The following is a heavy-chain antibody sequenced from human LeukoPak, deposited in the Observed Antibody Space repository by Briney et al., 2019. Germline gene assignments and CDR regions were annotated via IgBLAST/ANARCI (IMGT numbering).Heavy chain of an antibody. Sequence: SETLSLTCTVSGGSIRSYYWSWIRQPAGKGLEWVGRIYTSGNTNYNPSLKSRVTISVDTSKNQFSLKLSSVTAADTAVYYCATTTTERDAFDIWGQGTMVTVSS. CDR1: GGSIRSYY. CDR3: ATTTTERDAFDI. D-gene: IGHD4-17*01. V-gene: IGHV4-4*07. J-gene: IGHJ3*02. CDR2: IYTSGNT.